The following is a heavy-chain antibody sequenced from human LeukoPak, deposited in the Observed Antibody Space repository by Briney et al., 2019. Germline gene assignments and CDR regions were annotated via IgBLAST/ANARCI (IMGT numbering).Heavy chain of an antibody. CDR2: IIPILGIA. V-gene: IGHV1-69*04. CDR3: ARDRRFDFWSGYSMPVSPPALGGQYDWFDP. J-gene: IGHJ5*02. D-gene: IGHD3-3*01. Sequence: SVKVSSKPSGGTFSRYTISWVRQAPGQGLEWRGRIIPILGIANYAQKFQRRVTITADKSTSTAYMELSSLRSKDTAVYYCARDRRFDFWSGYSMPVSPPALGGQYDWFDPWGRGTLVTVSS. CDR1: GGTFSRYT.